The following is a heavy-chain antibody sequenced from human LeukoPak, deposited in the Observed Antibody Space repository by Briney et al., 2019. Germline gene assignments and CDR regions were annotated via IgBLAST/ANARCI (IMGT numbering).Heavy chain of an antibody. CDR3: ARVAYYYYYYMDV. CDR1: GGSISSGSYY. J-gene: IGHJ6*03. Sequence: SETLSLTCTVSGGSISSGSYYWSWIRQPAGKGLEWIGRIYTSGSTNYNPSLKSRVTISVDTSKNQFSLKLSSVTAADTAVYYCARVAYYYYYYMDVCGKGITVTVSS. V-gene: IGHV4-61*02. CDR2: IYTSGST.